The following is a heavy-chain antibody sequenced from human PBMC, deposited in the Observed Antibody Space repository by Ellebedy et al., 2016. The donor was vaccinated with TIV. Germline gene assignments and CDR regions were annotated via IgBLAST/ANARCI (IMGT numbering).Heavy chain of an antibody. D-gene: IGHD6-19*01. CDR1: GFTFNTYG. J-gene: IGHJ4*02. V-gene: IGHV3-30*03. Sequence: GESLKISCAASGFTFNTYGMHWVRQAPGKGLEWVAVISYDGSSKYYADSVKGRFTISRDNSMTTLYLEMNSLRAEDTAVYYCARDLDKSSGWYGGAAYWGQGTLVTVSS. CDR2: ISYDGSSK. CDR3: ARDLDKSSGWYGGAAY.